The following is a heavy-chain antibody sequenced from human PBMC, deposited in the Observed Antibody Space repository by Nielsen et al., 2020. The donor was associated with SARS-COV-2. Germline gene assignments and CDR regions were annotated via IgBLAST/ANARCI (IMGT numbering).Heavy chain of an antibody. D-gene: IGHD3/OR15-3a*01. V-gene: IGHV1-2*06. J-gene: IGHJ6*02. Sequence: ASVKVSCKASGYTFTDYYIHWVRQAPGQGLEWMGRFNPYSGGTNSAQKFQGTVTMTRDASISTVYMELTSDDTAVYYCARARATIFGLVMSYGMDVWGQGTTVAVSS. CDR1: GYTFTDYY. CDR2: FNPYSGGT. CDR3: ARARATIFGLVMSYGMDV.